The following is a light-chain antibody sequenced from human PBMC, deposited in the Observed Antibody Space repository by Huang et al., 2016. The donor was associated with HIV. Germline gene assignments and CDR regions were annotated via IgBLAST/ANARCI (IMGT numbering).Light chain of an antibody. CDR1: QSVNTF. Sequence: EIVLTQSPATLSLSPGERATLPCRESQSVNTFLAWYQQKPGQAPRLLIYDAANRATGIPARFSGSGSGTDFTLTISSLEPEDFAVYYCQQRSNRPLTFGGGTKVEIK. J-gene: IGKJ4*01. CDR3: QQRSNRPLT. V-gene: IGKV3-11*01. CDR2: DAA.